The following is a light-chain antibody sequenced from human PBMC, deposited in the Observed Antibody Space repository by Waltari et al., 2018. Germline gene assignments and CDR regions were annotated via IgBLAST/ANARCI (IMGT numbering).Light chain of an antibody. V-gene: IGLV4-69*01. Sequence: QLVLTQAPSASASLGASVTLTCTLRRGTSNYVIAWHQQQPGKGPRYLIRLNNDGSHRKGDGIPDRFSGSRSGAECYLTISSLQSEDEADYYCQTWGTGVVVFGGGTKLTVL. CDR1: RGTSNYV. CDR2: LNNDGSH. J-gene: IGLJ3*02. CDR3: QTWGTGVVV.